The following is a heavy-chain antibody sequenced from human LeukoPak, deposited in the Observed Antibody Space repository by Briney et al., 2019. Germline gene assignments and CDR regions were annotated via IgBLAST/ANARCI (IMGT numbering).Heavy chain of an antibody. V-gene: IGHV4-38-2*02. D-gene: IGHD5-18*01. CDR1: GYSISSGYY. J-gene: IGHJ3*02. Sequence: KTSETLSLTCTVSGYSISSGYYWGWIRQPPGKGLEWIGSIYHSGSTYYNPSLKSRVTISVDTSKNQFSLKLSSVTAADTAVYYCARSGYKYGADAFDIWGQGTMVTVSS. CDR3: ARSGYKYGADAFDI. CDR2: IYHSGST.